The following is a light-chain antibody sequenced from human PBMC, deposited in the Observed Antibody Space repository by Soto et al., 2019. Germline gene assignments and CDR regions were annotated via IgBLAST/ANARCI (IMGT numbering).Light chain of an antibody. Sequence: QSAPTQPASVSGSPGQSITISCTGTSSDIGGYNYVSWYQQHPGKAPKLMIYEVSNRPSGVSNRFSGSKSGNTASLTISGLQAEDEADYYCLSYTSSSTQVFGTGTKVTVL. CDR1: SSDIGGYNY. V-gene: IGLV2-14*01. CDR2: EVS. CDR3: LSYTSSSTQV. J-gene: IGLJ1*01.